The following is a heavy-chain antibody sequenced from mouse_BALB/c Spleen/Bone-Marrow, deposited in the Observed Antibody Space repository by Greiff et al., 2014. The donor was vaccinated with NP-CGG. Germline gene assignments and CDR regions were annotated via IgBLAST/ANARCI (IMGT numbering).Heavy chain of an antibody. CDR3: ARDYYGFSYGFAY. CDR2: INPYNGGT. V-gene: IGHV1-18*01. D-gene: IGHD1-1*01. Sequence: EVQLQQSGPELVKPGASMKISCKASGYSFTGYTINWVKQSHGKNLEWIGLINPYNGGTNYNQKFKGKATLTVDKSSSTAYMELLSLTSEDSAVYYCARDYYGFSYGFAYWGQGTLVTVSA. J-gene: IGHJ3*01. CDR1: GYSFTGYT.